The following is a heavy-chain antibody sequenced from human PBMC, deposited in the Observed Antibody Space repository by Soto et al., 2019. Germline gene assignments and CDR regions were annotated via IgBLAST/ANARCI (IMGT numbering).Heavy chain of an antibody. D-gene: IGHD6-19*01. CDR3: ARQWLDSYYFDY. V-gene: IGHV3-64*01. CDR2: ISSNGGST. Sequence: EGQLVESGGGLVQPGGSLRLSCAASGFTFSSYAMHWVRQAPGKGLDYVSAISSNGGSTYYANSVKGRFTISRDNSKNTLYLQMGSLRAEDMAVYYCARQWLDSYYFDYWGQGTLVTVSS. J-gene: IGHJ4*02. CDR1: GFTFSSYA.